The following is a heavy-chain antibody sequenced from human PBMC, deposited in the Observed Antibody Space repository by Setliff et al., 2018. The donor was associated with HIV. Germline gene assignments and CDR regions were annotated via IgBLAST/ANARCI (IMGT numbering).Heavy chain of an antibody. CDR2: FDPEDGET. J-gene: IGHJ1*01. D-gene: IGHD3-22*01. V-gene: IGHV1-24*01. Sequence: ASVKVSCKVSGYTLTELSMHWVRQAPGKGLEWMGGFDPEDGETIYGQKFQGRVTMTEDTSTDTAYMELSSLRFEDTAVYYCATDHPGYYDSSGRDWGQGTLVTVSS. CDR1: GYTLTELS. CDR3: ATDHPGYYDSSGRD.